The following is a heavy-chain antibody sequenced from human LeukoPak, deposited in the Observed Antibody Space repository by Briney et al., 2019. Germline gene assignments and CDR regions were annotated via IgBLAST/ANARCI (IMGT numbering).Heavy chain of an antibody. CDR2: IRRGVGST. D-gene: IGHD1-1*01. Sequence: PGGSLRLSCAASGFTFSSYDMHWVRQAPGKGLECVSAIRRGVGSTYYADSVKGRFTISRDNSKNTLYLQMNNLRADDTAVYYCAKKGQADDNGKPDWGQGTLVTVSS. CDR3: AKKGQADDNGKPD. J-gene: IGHJ4*02. V-gene: IGHV3-23*01. CDR1: GFTFSSYD.